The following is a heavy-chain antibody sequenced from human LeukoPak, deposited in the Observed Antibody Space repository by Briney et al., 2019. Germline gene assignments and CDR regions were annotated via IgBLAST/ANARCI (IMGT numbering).Heavy chain of an antibody. J-gene: IGHJ3*02. Sequence: SGPGLVKPSQTLSLTCTVSGGSISSSSYYWGWIRQPPGKGLEWIGSIYYSGSTYYNPSLKSRVTISVDTSKNQFSLKLSSVTAADTAVYYCARHPQSAVITDDAFDIWGQGTMVTVSS. D-gene: IGHD3-22*01. CDR2: IYYSGST. CDR1: GGSISSSSYY. V-gene: IGHV4-39*01. CDR3: ARHPQSAVITDDAFDI.